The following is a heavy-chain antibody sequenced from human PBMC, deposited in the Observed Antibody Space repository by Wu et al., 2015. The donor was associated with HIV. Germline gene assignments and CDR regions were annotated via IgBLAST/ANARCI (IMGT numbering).Heavy chain of an antibody. CDR2: MNPNNGNT. J-gene: IGHJ4*02. CDR3: ARGRYDLGH. V-gene: IGHV1-8*02. CDR1: GYTFINYD. D-gene: IGHD5-12*01. Sequence: QVQLVQSGAEVKKPGASVKVSCSASGYTFINYDINWVRQATGQGLEYMGWMNPNNGNTASAQRFQGRITMTRATSISTAYLELSSLRSEDTAVYYCARGRYDLGHWGQGTLVTVSS.